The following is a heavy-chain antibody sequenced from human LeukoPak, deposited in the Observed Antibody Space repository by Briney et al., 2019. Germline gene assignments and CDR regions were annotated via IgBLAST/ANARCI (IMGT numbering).Heavy chain of an antibody. V-gene: IGHV4-4*07. CDR2: IYTSGTT. Sequence: SETLSLTCTVSGGSINSYYWSWIRQPAGKGLEWIGRIYTSGTTNYNPSLKSRVTMSVDTSKNHFSLQLRSVTAADTAVYYCASTTYDYYTSGHYFLDYWGPGSLVTVSS. CDR1: GGSINSYY. D-gene: IGHD3-22*01. J-gene: IGHJ4*02. CDR3: ASTTYDYYTSGHYFLDY.